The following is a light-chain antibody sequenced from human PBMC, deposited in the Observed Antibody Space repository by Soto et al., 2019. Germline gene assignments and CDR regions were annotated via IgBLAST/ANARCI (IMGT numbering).Light chain of an antibody. Sequence: EIVLTQSPGTLSLSPGERATLSCRDSQSVSSSYLAWYQQKPGQAPRLLIYGASSRATGIPDRFSGSGSGTDFTLTISRLEPEDFAVYYCQQYGSSPLTFGGGTQVEIK. CDR2: GAS. CDR3: QQYGSSPLT. V-gene: IGKV3-20*01. CDR1: QSVSSSY. J-gene: IGKJ4*01.